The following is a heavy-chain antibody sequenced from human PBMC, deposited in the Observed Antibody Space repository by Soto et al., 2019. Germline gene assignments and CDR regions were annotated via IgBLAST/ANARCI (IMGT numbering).Heavy chain of an antibody. CDR2: MNPNSGNT. CDR1: GYTFTSYD. V-gene: IGHV1-8*01. Sequence: GASVKVSCKASGYTFTSYDINWVLQATGQGHEWMGWMNPNSGNTGYAQKFQGRITMTRNTSISTAYMELSSLRSEDTAVYYCARGFSRGIFGVGRPQPRGLNYYYYYMDVWGKGTTVTVSS. D-gene: IGHD3-3*01. J-gene: IGHJ6*03. CDR3: ARGFSRGIFGVGRPQPRGLNYYYYYMDV.